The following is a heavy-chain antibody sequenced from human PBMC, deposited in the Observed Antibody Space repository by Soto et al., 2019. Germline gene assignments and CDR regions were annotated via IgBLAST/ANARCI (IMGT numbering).Heavy chain of an antibody. V-gene: IGHV6-1*01. CDR1: GDSVSSNSAA. Sequence: SRTLSLTCAISGDSVSSNSAAWNWIRQSPSRGLEWLGRTYYRSKWYNDYAVSVKSRITINPDTSKNQFSLQLNSVTPEDTAVYYCASGIAAAGTPYYYGMDVWGQGTTVTVSS. J-gene: IGHJ6*02. CDR3: ASGIAAAGTPYYYGMDV. CDR2: TYYRSKWYN. D-gene: IGHD6-13*01.